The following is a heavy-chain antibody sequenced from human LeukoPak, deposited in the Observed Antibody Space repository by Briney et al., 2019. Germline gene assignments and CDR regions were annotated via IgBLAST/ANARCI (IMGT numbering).Heavy chain of an antibody. CDR2: INPNSGGT. CDR3: VFLGAAGI. Sequence: ASVKVSCKASGYTFTSYGISWVRQAPGQGLEWMGWINPNSGGTNSPQKFQGRVTMTRETSISTVYMEFKSLRSDDTAVYYCVFLGAAGIWGQGTLVTVSS. CDR1: GYTFTSYG. J-gene: IGHJ4*02. D-gene: IGHD6-25*01. V-gene: IGHV1-2*02.